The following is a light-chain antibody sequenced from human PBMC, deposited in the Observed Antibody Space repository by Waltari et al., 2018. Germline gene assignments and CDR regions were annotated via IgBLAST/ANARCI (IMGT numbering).Light chain of an antibody. CDR1: SSNIGSNT. J-gene: IGLJ3*02. CDR2: SNN. Sequence: QSVLTQPPSASGTPGQRVTISCSGSSSNIGSNTVNWYQQLPGTAPKLLIYSNNQRPSVGPDRFSGSKSGTSASLAISGLQSEDEADYYCAAWDDSLNGWVFGGGTKLTVL. V-gene: IGLV1-44*01. CDR3: AAWDDSLNGWV.